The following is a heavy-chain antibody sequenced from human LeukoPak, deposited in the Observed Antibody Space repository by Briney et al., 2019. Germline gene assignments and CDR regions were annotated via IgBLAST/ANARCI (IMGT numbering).Heavy chain of an antibody. CDR2: INPNSGGT. D-gene: IGHD6-13*01. Sequence: ASVKVSCKASGYTFTGYYMHWVRQAPGQGLEWMGWINPNSGGTNYAQKFQGRVTMTRDTSISTAYMELSRLRFDDTAVYYCARGDSSSWSPFDPWGQGTLVTVSS. J-gene: IGHJ5*02. CDR1: GYTFTGYY. V-gene: IGHV1-2*02. CDR3: ARGDSSSWSPFDP.